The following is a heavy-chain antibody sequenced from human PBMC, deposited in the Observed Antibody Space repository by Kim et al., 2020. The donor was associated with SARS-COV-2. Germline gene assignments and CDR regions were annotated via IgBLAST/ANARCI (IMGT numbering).Heavy chain of an antibody. D-gene: IGHD3-10*01. Sequence: GGSLRLSCAASGFTFSSYAMSWVGQAPGKGLEWVSAISGRGGSTYNADPVKGRFTISRDNSKNTLYLQMNSLRAEDTAVYYCAKARGLLWFGEPYFDYWGQGTLVTVSS. J-gene: IGHJ4*02. CDR1: GFTFSSYA. CDR2: ISGRGGST. CDR3: AKARGLLWFGEPYFDY. V-gene: IGHV3-23*01.